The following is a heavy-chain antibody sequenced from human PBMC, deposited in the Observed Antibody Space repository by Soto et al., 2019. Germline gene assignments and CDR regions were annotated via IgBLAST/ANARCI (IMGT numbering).Heavy chain of an antibody. CDR1: GFSLSTSGVG. J-gene: IGHJ4*02. CDR3: AHKTGVYDFWSGTYYFDY. Sequence: SGPTLVNPTQTLTLTCTFSGFSLSTSGVGVGWIRQPPGKALEWLALIYWDDDKRYSPSLKSRLTITKDTSKNQVVLTMTNMDPVDTATYYCAHKTGVYDFWSGTYYFDYWGQGTLVTV. V-gene: IGHV2-5*02. CDR2: IYWDDDK. D-gene: IGHD3-3*01.